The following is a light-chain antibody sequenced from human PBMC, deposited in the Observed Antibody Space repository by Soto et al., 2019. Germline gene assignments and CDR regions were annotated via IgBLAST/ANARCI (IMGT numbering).Light chain of an antibody. CDR2: EGN. J-gene: IGLJ3*02. Sequence: QSALTQPPSASGSPGQSVTISCTGTSSDIGGYDYVSWYQQHPGKAPKLIIYEGNKRPSGVPDRFSGSKSGNTASLIVSGLQAEDEADYYCSSYAGSNNLVFAGGTKLTVL. CDR1: SSDIGGYDY. V-gene: IGLV2-8*01. CDR3: SSYAGSNNLV.